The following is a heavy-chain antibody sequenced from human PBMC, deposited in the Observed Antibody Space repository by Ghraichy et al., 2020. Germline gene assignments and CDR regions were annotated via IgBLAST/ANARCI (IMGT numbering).Heavy chain of an antibody. CDR1: GGSISSSSYY. V-gene: IGHV4-39*01. CDR2: IYYSGST. CDR3: ARRGGYTDAFDI. J-gene: IGHJ3*02. Sequence: SQTLSLTCTVSGGSISSSSYYWGWIRQPPGKGLEWIGSIYYSGSTYYNPSLKSRVTISVDTSKNQFSLKLSSVTAADTAVYYCARRGGYTDAFDIWGQGTMVTVSS. D-gene: IGHD3-22*01.